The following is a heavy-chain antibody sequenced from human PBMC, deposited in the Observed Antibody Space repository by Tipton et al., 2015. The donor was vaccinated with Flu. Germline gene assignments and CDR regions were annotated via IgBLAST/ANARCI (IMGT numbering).Heavy chain of an antibody. CDR1: GYSFRTYG. Sequence: QLVQSGTEVKKPGASVKVSCKASGYSFRTYGISWVRQAPGQGLEWMGWINANDNGTRYPQKFQGRVTMTRDTSISTVYMELSRLSSDDTAVYYCARDGAGYNGAFDMWGQGTMVTVSS. CDR2: INANDNGT. J-gene: IGHJ3*02. V-gene: IGHV1-2*02. CDR3: ARDGAGYNGAFDM. D-gene: IGHD5-24*01.